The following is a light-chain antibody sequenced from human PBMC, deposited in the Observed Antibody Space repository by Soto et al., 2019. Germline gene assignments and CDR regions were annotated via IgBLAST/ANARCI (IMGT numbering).Light chain of an antibody. V-gene: IGLV1-40*01. CDR3: QSYDSSLSVV. CDR2: SNS. J-gene: IGLJ3*02. CDR1: SSNIGAGYD. Sequence: QSVLTQPPSVSGAPGQRVTISCTGSSSNIGAGYDVHWYQQLPGTAPKLLIYSNSNRPSGVPDRFSGSKSGTSASLAITGLQAEDEADYYCQSYDSSLSVVFGGGNKVTV.